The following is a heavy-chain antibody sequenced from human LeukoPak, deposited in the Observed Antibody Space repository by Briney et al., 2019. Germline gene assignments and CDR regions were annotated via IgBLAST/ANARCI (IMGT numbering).Heavy chain of an antibody. Sequence: SETLSLTCTVSGGSISNYDWSWIRQPPGKGLEWIGHIYSSGSINYNPSLKSRVSISVDTPKSQISLRLSSVTAADTAVYYCASEGYYSSFDYWGQGTLVTVSS. CDR2: IYSSGSI. J-gene: IGHJ4*02. D-gene: IGHD3-3*01. CDR1: GGSISNYD. V-gene: IGHV4-59*01. CDR3: ASEGYYSSFDY.